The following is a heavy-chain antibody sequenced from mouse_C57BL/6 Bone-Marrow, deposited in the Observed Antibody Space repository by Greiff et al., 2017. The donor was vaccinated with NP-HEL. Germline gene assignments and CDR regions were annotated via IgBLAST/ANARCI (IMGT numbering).Heavy chain of an antibody. Sequence: VQLQQPGAELVMPGASVKLSCKASGYTFTSYWMHWVKQRPGQGLEWIGEIDPSDSYTNYNQKFKGKSTLTVDKSSSTAYMQVSSLTSEDSAVYYCAREGYYGSSYWFAYWGQGTLVTVSA. CDR3: AREGYYGSSYWFAY. CDR2: IDPSDSYT. J-gene: IGHJ3*01. D-gene: IGHD1-1*01. V-gene: IGHV1-69*01. CDR1: GYTFTSYW.